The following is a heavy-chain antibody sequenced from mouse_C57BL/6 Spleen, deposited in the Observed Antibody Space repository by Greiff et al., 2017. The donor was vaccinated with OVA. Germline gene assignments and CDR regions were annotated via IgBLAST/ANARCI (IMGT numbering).Heavy chain of an antibody. V-gene: IGHV1-69*01. CDR1: GYTFTSYW. CDR3: ARRSLPGYLDV. J-gene: IGHJ1*03. Sequence: QVQLQQPGAELVMPGASVKLSCKASGYTFTSYWMHWVKQRPGQGLEWIGEIDPSDSYTNSNQKFKGKSTLPVEKSSSTASMQLSSLTSEASAVYYCARRSLPGYLDVGGTGTTGPVSS. CDR2: IDPSDSYT.